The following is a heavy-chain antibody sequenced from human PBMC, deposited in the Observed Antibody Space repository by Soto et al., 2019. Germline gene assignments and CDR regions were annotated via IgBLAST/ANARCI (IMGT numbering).Heavy chain of an antibody. V-gene: IGHV1-46*01. Sequence: SSVKVSCKASGFSFSDYFMHWVRQAPGQGLEWMGIINPSGDSRNYAQKFQGRVTITRDTSTSTVYMDLSSLRYEDTAEYYCARELTGQEYDMLSGYSYLGDYCGQGTLVPVFS. J-gene: IGHJ4*02. CDR1: GFSFSDYF. CDR3: ARELTGQEYDMLSGYSYLGDY. D-gene: IGHD3-9*01. CDR2: INPSGDSR.